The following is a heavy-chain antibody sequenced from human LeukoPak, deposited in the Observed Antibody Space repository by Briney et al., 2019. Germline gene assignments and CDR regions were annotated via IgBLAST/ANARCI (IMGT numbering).Heavy chain of an antibody. D-gene: IGHD2-2*01. CDR3: TKARVRGAYGMDV. V-gene: IGHV3-15*01. CDR1: GFTFSNAW. J-gene: IGHJ6*02. Sequence: PGGSLRLSCAASGFTFSNAWMSWVRQAPGKGLEWVGRIKGKTDGGTTDYAAPVKGRFTISRDDSKDTLYLQMNSLKTEDTAVYYCTKARVRGAYGMDVWGQGTTVTVSS. CDR2: IKGKTDGGTT.